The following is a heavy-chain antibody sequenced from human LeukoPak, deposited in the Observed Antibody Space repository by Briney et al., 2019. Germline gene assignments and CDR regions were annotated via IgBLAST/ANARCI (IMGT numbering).Heavy chain of an antibody. CDR1: GFTFSSYS. D-gene: IGHD5-12*01. V-gene: IGHV3-21*01. CDR3: ARAEGYGAIDY. CDR2: ISGSSSYI. J-gene: IGHJ4*02. Sequence: GGSLRLSCAASGFTFSSYSMNWVRQAPGKGLEWVSSISGSSSYIYYADSVKGRFTISRDNAKNSLYLQMNSLRAEDTALYYCARAEGYGAIDYWGQGTLVTVSS.